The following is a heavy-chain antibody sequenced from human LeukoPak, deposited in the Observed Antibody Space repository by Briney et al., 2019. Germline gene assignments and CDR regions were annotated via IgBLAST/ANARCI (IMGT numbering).Heavy chain of an antibody. J-gene: IGHJ4*02. Sequence: GASVKVSCKASGYTFTSYGISWVRQAPGQGLEWMGWISAYNGNTNHAQKLQGRVTMATDTSTSTAYMELRSLRSDDTAVYYCAREGLSGSYYGSFDYWGQGTLVTVSS. CDR2: ISAYNGNT. CDR1: GYTFTSYG. V-gene: IGHV1-18*01. D-gene: IGHD1-26*01. CDR3: AREGLSGSYYGSFDY.